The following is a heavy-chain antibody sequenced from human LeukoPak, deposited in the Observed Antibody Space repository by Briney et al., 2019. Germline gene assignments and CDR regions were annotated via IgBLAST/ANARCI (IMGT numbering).Heavy chain of an antibody. CDR1: GASISNYY. CDR2: IYYSGGT. CDR3: ARATGDIHIDY. J-gene: IGHJ4*02. D-gene: IGHD1-14*01. Sequence: SQTLSLTCTVSGASISNYYWTWIRQPPGKGLEWIAYIYYSGGTDYNPSLKSRVTISVDTSHNQFSLKLSSVTAADTAVYYCARATGDIHIDYWGQGTLVTVSS. V-gene: IGHV4-59*01.